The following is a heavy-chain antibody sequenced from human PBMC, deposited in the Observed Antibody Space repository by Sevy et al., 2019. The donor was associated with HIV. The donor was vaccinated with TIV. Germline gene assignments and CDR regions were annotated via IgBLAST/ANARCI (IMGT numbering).Heavy chain of an antibody. V-gene: IGHV4-39*01. J-gene: IGHJ3*02. D-gene: IGHD6-13*01. CDR2: IYSYGET. CDR3: ARSMEQQLDAFDI. Sequence: SETLSLTCTVSGASIRDSSYYWAWIRQPPGKGLEWIGNIYSYGETYYNSSLKSRVTISVDTSKNQFSLNLTSVTAADTAIYFCARSMEQQLDAFDIWGQGTMVTVSS. CDR1: GASIRDSSYY.